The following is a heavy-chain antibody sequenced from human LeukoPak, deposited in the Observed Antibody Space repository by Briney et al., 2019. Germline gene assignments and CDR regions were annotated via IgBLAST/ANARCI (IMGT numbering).Heavy chain of an antibody. CDR2: ISGTGSST. Sequence: GGSLRLSCAASGFTFNNYAMNWVRQGPGEGLEWVSAISGTGSSTYYADSVKGRFTISRDNSKNTLYLQMNSLRADDTAVYYCAKALLGYYYDSSGYCDYWGQGTLVTVSS. J-gene: IGHJ4*02. CDR1: GFTFNNYA. V-gene: IGHV3-23*01. D-gene: IGHD3-22*01. CDR3: AKALLGYYYDSSGYCDY.